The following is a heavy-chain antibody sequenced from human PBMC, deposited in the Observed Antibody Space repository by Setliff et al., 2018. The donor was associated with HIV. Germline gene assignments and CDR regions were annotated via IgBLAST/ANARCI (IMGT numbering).Heavy chain of an antibody. CDR2: INPNSGGT. D-gene: IGHD1-26*01. Sequence: ASVKVSCKASGYTFTGYYMHWVRQAPGQGLGWMGRINPNSGGTKYAQKFQGRVTMTRDTSISTAYMELSRLRSDDTAVYYCARGTRVGANDAFDIWGQGTMVTVSS. J-gene: IGHJ3*02. CDR1: GYTFTGYY. CDR3: ARGTRVGANDAFDI. V-gene: IGHV1-2*06.